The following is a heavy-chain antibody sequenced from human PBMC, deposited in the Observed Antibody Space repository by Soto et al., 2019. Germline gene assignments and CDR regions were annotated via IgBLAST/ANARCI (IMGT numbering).Heavy chain of an antibody. CDR2: IYYSGST. D-gene: IGHD6-13*01. Sequence: PSETLSLTCTVSGGSISSSSYYWGWIRQPPGKGLEWIGSIYYSGSTYYNPSLKSRVTISVDTSKNQFSLKLSSVTAADTAVYYCARPGLYSSSCFDYWGQGTLVTVSS. J-gene: IGHJ4*02. CDR1: GGSISSSSYY. CDR3: ARPGLYSSSCFDY. V-gene: IGHV4-39*01.